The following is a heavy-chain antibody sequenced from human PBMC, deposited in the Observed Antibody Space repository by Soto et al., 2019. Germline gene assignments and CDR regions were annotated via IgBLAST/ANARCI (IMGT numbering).Heavy chain of an antibody. CDR2: INHSGST. D-gene: IGHD6-13*01. V-gene: IGHV4-34*01. J-gene: IGHJ5*02. CDR1: GGSFSGYY. CDR3: ARGRSSRGWFAP. Sequence: QVQLQQWGAGLLKPSETLSLTCAVYGGSFSGYYWSWIRQPPGKGLEWIGEINHSGSTNYNPSLKSRVTISVDTSKNQFSLKLSSVTAADTAVYYCARGRSSRGWFAPWGQGTLVTVSS.